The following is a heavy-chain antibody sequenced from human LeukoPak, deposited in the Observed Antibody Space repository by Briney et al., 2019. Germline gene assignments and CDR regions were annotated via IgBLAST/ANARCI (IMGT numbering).Heavy chain of an antibody. Sequence: GGSLRLSCAASGFTFNTFNMNWVRQAPGKGLEWVSVIYSGGSTYYADSVKGRFTISRDSSENTLYLQMNSLRAEDTAVYYCARVSTTIGYFDYWGRGTLVTVSA. CDR3: ARVSTTIGYFDY. J-gene: IGHJ4*02. CDR1: GFTFNTFN. CDR2: IYSGGST. D-gene: IGHD4-11*01. V-gene: IGHV3-66*02.